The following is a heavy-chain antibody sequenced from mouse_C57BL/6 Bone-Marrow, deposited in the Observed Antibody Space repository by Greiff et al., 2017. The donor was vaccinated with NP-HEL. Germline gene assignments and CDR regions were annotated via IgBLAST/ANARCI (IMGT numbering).Heavy chain of an antibody. J-gene: IGHJ3*01. V-gene: IGHV5-17*01. Sequence: EVQLVESGGGFVKPGGSLKLSCAASGFTFSDYGMHWVRQAPEQGLEWVAYISSGSSTINYADTLKGRFTISRDTAKNTLYLQMPSLRSEDAAMYYCAKSLYYGKSPFGYWGQGTLVTVSA. D-gene: IGHD2-1*01. CDR1: GFTFSDYG. CDR2: ISSGSSTI. CDR3: AKSLYYGKSPFGY.